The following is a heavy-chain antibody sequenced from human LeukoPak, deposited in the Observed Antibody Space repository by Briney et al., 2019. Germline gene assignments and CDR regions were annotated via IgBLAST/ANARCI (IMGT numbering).Heavy chain of an antibody. Sequence: SETLSLTCTVSGGSISSYYWSWIRQPPGKGLEWIGYIYYSGSTNYNPSLKSRVTISVDTSKNQFSLKLSSVTAADTAVYYCARDTTYYDILTGYPTGPGAFDIWGQGTMVTVSS. CDR3: ARDTTYYDILTGYPTGPGAFDI. CDR2: IYYSGST. CDR1: GGSISSYY. J-gene: IGHJ3*02. V-gene: IGHV4-59*01. D-gene: IGHD3-9*01.